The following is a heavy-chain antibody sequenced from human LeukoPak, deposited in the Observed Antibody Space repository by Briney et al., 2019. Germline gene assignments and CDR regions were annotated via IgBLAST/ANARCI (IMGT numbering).Heavy chain of an antibody. CDR2: IYYIGRT. J-gene: IGHJ4*02. D-gene: IGHD3-10*01. V-gene: IGHV4-31*03. CDR1: GGSISSGTYY. Sequence: PSETLSLTCTVSGGSISSGTYYWSWIRQHPGKVLEWIGYIYYIGRTYYNPSLKSRVTISVVASKNQFSLKLSSVTAADTAVYYCARSLWFGESPLDYWGQGTLVTVSS. CDR3: ARSLWFGESPLDY.